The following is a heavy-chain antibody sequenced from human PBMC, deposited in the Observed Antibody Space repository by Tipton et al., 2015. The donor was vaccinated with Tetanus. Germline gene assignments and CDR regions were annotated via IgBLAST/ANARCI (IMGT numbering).Heavy chain of an antibody. CDR1: GASISSSVYY. D-gene: IGHD6-19*01. Sequence: TLSLTCSVSGASISSSVYYWGWIRQPPGKGLEWIGSVFSTGNTYYNPSLKSRVTVSVDTSKNQFSLRLSSVTAADTAVYYCVTSLAVSRPIDYWGQGPLVTVSS. CDR3: VTSLAVSRPIDY. CDR2: VFSTGNT. J-gene: IGHJ4*02. V-gene: IGHV4-39*01.